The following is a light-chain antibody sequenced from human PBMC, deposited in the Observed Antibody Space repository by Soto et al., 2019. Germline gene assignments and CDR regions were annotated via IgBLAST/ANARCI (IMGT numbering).Light chain of an antibody. J-gene: IGLJ1*01. V-gene: IGLV2-14*01. CDR3: SSYTSTNTQV. CDR1: GSDVGAYKY. Sequence: QSALTQPASVSGSPGQSITISGTGTGSDVGAYKYVSWYQQHPGKAPKLMIYEVSNRPSGVSNRFSGSKSGNTASVTISGLQAEDEADYYCSSYTSTNTQVFGTGTKVTVL. CDR2: EVS.